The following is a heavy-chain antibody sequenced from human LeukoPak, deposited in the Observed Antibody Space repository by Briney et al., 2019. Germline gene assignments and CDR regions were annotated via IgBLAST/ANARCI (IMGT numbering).Heavy chain of an antibody. CDR2: ISSSSSTI. CDR1: GFTFSSYS. Sequence: PGGSLRLSCAASGFTFSSYSMNWVRQAPGKGLEWVSYISSSSSTIYYADSVKGRFTISRDNAKNSLYLQMNSLRAEDTAVYYCAPWDGSGSYRYFDPWGQGTLVTVSS. J-gene: IGHJ5*02. CDR3: APWDGSGSYRYFDP. V-gene: IGHV3-48*01. D-gene: IGHD3-10*01.